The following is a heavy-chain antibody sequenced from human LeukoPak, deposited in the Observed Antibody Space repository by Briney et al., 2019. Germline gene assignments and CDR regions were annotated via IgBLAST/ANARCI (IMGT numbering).Heavy chain of an antibody. CDR1: GGTFSNYG. Sequence: ASVKVSCKASGGTFSNYGITWVRQAPGQGLEWMGMIIPILGVANYAQKFQGRVTITADKSTSTAYMELSSLRSEDTAVYYCARAAISLHWFDPWGQGTLVTVSS. V-gene: IGHV1-69*04. CDR2: IIPILGVA. CDR3: ARAAISLHWFDP. D-gene: IGHD2-2*01. J-gene: IGHJ5*02.